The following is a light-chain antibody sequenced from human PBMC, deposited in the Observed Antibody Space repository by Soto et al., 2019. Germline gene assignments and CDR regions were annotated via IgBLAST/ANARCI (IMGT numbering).Light chain of an antibody. CDR2: GAS. Sequence: EIVLTQSPGTLSVSPWERATLSCRASQSVSSGNLAWYQQKPGQAPRLLIYGASTRATGIPARFSGSGSGTEFTLTISSLQSEDFAVYYCQQYNNWPITFGQGTRLEIK. J-gene: IGKJ5*01. V-gene: IGKV3-15*01. CDR3: QQYNNWPIT. CDR1: QSVSSGN.